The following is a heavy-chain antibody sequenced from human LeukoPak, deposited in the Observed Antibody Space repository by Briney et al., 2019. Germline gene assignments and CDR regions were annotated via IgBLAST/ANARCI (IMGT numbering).Heavy chain of an antibody. CDR1: GGSFSGYY. V-gene: IGHV4-34*01. CDR2: INHSGST. J-gene: IGHJ2*01. Sequence: SENLSLTCAVYGGSFSGYYWSWIRQPPGKGLEWIGEINHSGSTNYNPSLKSGVTISVDTSKNQFSLKLSSVTAADTAVYYCVAKYRYFDLWGRGTLVTVSS. CDR3: VAKYRYFDL. D-gene: IGHD4/OR15-4a*01.